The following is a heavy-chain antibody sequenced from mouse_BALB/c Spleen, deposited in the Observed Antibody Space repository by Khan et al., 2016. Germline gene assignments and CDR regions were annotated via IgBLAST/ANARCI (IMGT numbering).Heavy chain of an antibody. V-gene: IGHV5-4*02. D-gene: IGHD2-4*01. CDR1: GFTFSDYY. J-gene: IGHJ3*01. CDR3: ASEGLRRGFAY. Sequence: EVELVESGGGLVKPGGSLKLSCAASGFTFSDYYMYWVRQTPEKRLEWVATISDGGSYTYYPDSVKWRFTISRDNAKNNLYLQMSSLKSEDTAMYYCASEGLRRGFAYWGQGTLVTVSA. CDR2: ISDGGSYT.